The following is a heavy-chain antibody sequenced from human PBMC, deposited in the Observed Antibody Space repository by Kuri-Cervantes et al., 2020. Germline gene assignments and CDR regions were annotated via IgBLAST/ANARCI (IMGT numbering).Heavy chain of an antibody. CDR2: IYYSGST. V-gene: IGHV4-39*07. D-gene: IGHD4-17*01. CDR1: GGSISSSSYY. CDR3: ARGTTATHIYYYYGMDV. Sequence: SETLSLTCTVSGGSISSSSYYWGWIRQPPGKGLEWIGSIYYSGSTYYNPSLKSRVTISVDTSKNQFSLKLSSVTAADTAVYYCARGTTATHIYYYYGMDVWGRGTTVTVSS. J-gene: IGHJ6*02.